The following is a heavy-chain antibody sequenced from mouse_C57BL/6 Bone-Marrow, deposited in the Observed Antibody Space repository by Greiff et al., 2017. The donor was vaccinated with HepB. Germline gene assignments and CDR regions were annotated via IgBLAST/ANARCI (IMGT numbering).Heavy chain of an antibody. J-gene: IGHJ4*01. V-gene: IGHV1-5*01. CDR2: IYPGNSDT. Sequence: VHVKQSGTVLARPGASVKMSCKTSGYTFTSYWMHWVKQRPGQGLEWIGAIYPGNSDTSYNQKFKGKAKLTAVTSASTAYMELSSLTNEDSAVYYATVVADYAMDYWGQGTSVTVSS. CDR3: TVVADYAMDY. CDR1: GYTFTSYW. D-gene: IGHD1-1*01.